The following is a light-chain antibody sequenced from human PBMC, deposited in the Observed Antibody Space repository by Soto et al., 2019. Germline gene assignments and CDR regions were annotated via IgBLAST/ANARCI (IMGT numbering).Light chain of an antibody. CDR2: ANI. V-gene: IGLV1-40*01. CDR1: NSNIGAGMD. J-gene: IGLJ2*01. Sequence: QSALTQPPSVSGAPGQRVIISCTGSNSNIGAGMDVHWYQHLPGTAPKLLIFANINRPSGVPDRFSGSKSGTSASLAITGLQPEDEAVYYCQSYDNNLTVFGGGTKVTVL. CDR3: QSYDNNLTV.